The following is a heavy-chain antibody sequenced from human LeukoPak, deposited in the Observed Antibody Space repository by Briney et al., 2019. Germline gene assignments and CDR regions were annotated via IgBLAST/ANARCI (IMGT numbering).Heavy chain of an antibody. CDR2: ISYDGSNK. CDR3: AKDMALVVVTDNGMDV. Sequence: GGSLRLSCAASGFTFSTYGMHWVRQAPGKGLEWVAVISYDGSNKYYADSVKGRFTISRDNSKNTLYLQMNSLRAEDTAVYYCAKDMALVVVTDNGMDVWGQGTTVTVSS. V-gene: IGHV3-30*18. D-gene: IGHD2-21*02. CDR1: GFTFSTYG. J-gene: IGHJ6*02.